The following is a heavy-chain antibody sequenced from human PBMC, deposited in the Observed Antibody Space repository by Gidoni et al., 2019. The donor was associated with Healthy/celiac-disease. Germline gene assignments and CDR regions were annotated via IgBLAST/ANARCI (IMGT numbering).Heavy chain of an antibody. J-gene: IGHJ2*01. CDR1: GSPFSSYG. Sequence: QVQLVESGGGVVQPGRPLRLSCAASGSPFSSYGMHWGRQAPGQGPEWVAIISYDGSNKYYADSVKGRFTISRDNSKNTLYLQMNSLRAEDTAVYYCAKGQLLWFGELSSWYFDLWGRGTLVTVSS. V-gene: IGHV3-30*18. CDR3: AKGQLLWFGELSSWYFDL. CDR2: ISYDGSNK. D-gene: IGHD3-10*01.